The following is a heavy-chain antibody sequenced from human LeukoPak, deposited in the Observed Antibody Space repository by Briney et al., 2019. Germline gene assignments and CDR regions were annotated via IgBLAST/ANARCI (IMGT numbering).Heavy chain of an antibody. D-gene: IGHD3/OR15-3a*01. Sequence: SETVSLTCAVYGGSFSGYYWSWIRQPPGKGLEWIGEINHSGSTNYNPSLKSRVTISVDTSKNQFSLKLSSVTAADTAVYYCARGRRTGVFDPWGQGTLVTVSS. CDR3: ARGRRTGVFDP. J-gene: IGHJ5*02. CDR1: GGSFSGYY. V-gene: IGHV4-34*01. CDR2: INHSGST.